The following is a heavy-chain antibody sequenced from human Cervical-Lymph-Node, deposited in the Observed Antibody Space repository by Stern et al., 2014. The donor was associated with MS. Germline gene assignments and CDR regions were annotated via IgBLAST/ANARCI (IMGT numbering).Heavy chain of an antibody. Sequence: VQLVQSGAEVKKPGASVKVSCNAAGYTFTSYYMHWVRQAPGQGLEWMGIINPSGGSTSYAQKFQGRVTMTRDTSTSTVYMELRSLRSEDTAVYYCARGSYGSNFDYWGQGTLVTVSS. D-gene: IGHD5-18*01. CDR3: ARGSYGSNFDY. CDR1: GYTFTSYY. V-gene: IGHV1-46*01. J-gene: IGHJ4*02. CDR2: INPSGGST.